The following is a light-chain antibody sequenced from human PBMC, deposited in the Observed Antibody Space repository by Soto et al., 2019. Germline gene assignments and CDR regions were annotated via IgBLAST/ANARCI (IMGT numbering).Light chain of an antibody. CDR3: KSYAGSNTYV. J-gene: IGLJ1*01. CDR1: NSDVGAYSY. Sequence: QSALTQPASVSGSPGQSITISCTGTNSDVGAYSYVSWYQQYPGKAPKLLIYDVGARPSGISDRFSGSKSGNTASLTVSGLQAADEADYFCKSYAGSNTYVFGSGTKLTVL. CDR2: DVG. V-gene: IGLV2-14*03.